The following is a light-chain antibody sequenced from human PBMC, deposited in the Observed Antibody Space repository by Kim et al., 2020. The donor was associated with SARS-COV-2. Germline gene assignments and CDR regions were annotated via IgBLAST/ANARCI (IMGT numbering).Light chain of an antibody. Sequence: SVSPGDRATLSCRASQSVSSDLAWYQQKPGQAPRLLIYGASTRATVIPARFSCSRSGTEFTLTISSLQSEDFAVYYCQQYNTWPQSFGQGTKLEI. CDR2: GAS. CDR3: QQYNTWPQS. J-gene: IGKJ2*03. V-gene: IGKV3-15*01. CDR1: QSVSSD.